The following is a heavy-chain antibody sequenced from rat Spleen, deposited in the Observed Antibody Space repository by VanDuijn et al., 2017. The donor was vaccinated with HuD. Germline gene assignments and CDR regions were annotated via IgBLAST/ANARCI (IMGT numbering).Heavy chain of an antibody. J-gene: IGHJ3*01. D-gene: IGHD1-2*01. CDR1: GLSFSNYD. CDR3: ARLGITLGAGHWFAY. V-gene: IGHV5-7*01. Sequence: EVQLVESGGGLVQPGRSMKLSCAASGLSFSNYDMAWVRQAPTKGLEWVASISYDGTATYYRDSVKGRFTISRDNAKSTLYLQMDSLRSEDTATYYCARLGITLGAGHWFAYWGQGTLVTVSS. CDR2: ISYDGTAT.